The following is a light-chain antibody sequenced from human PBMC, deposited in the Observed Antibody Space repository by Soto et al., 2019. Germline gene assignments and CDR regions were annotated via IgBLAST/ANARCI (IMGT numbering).Light chain of an antibody. V-gene: IGLV2-23*01. CDR1: SSDVGSYNL. J-gene: IGLJ2*01. Sequence: QSALTQPASVSGSPGQSITISCTGTSSDVGSYNLVSWYQQHPGKAPKLMIYEGSKRPSGVSNRFSGSKSGNTASLTTSGLQAADEAAYYCCSYSGSSTYVVFGGGTKLTVL. CDR3: CSYSGSSTYVV. CDR2: EGS.